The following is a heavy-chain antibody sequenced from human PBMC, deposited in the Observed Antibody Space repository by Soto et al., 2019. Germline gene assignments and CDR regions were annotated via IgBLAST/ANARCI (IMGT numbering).Heavy chain of an antibody. CDR3: ARGPYSSGWYVVDY. CDR2: LYSSGNT. J-gene: IGHJ4*02. Sequence: TLSLTCTVSGASISAYAWSWIRQPAGKGLEWIGRLYSSGNTNYNPSFKSRLTMSADTSKNQFSLKLSSVTAADTAVYYCARGPYSSGWYVVDYWGQGTLVPVSS. V-gene: IGHV4-4*07. D-gene: IGHD6-19*01. CDR1: GASISAYA.